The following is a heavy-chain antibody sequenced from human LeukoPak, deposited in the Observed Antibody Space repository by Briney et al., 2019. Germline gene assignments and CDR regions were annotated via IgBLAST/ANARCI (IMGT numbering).Heavy chain of an antibody. Sequence: PSETLSLTCTVSGYSISSGYYWGWIRQPPGKGVERIGRIYHSGSTYYNPSLKSRVTISVDTSKNQFSLKLSSVTAADTAVYYCEGRSYYYDSNGYVDYWGQGTLVTVSS. CDR1: GYSISSGYY. J-gene: IGHJ4*02. D-gene: IGHD3-22*01. CDR3: EGRSYYYDSNGYVDY. CDR2: IYHSGST. V-gene: IGHV4-38-2*02.